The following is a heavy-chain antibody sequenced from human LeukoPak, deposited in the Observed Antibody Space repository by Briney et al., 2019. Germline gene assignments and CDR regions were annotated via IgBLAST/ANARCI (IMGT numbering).Heavy chain of an antibody. CDR2: IYTSGST. V-gene: IGHV4-4*07. D-gene: IGHD6-19*01. Sequence: PSETLSLTCTVSGGSISSYYWSWIRQPAGKGLEWIGRIYTSGSTNYNPSLESRLTISVDTSKNQFSLKLSSVTAADTAVYYCARHGGGWYLSYFDYWGQGTLVTVSS. CDR1: GGSISSYY. J-gene: IGHJ4*02. CDR3: ARHGGGWYLSYFDY.